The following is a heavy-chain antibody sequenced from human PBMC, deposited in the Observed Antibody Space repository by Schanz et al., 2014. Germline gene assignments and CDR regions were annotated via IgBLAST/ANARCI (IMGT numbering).Heavy chain of an antibody. D-gene: IGHD4-17*01. Sequence: QVQLVESGGGVVQPGRSLRLSCAASGFTFSSYGMHWVRPSPFPVLEWVAVIWSDGNNKFYADSVKGRFIISRDNSKNTLDLQMNSLRDEDTALYYCAKDMHKDYGGKPQAFDIWGQGTMVTVSS. CDR3: AKDMHKDYGGKPQAFDI. J-gene: IGHJ3*02. CDR2: IWSDGNNK. V-gene: IGHV3-33*06. CDR1: GFTFSSYG.